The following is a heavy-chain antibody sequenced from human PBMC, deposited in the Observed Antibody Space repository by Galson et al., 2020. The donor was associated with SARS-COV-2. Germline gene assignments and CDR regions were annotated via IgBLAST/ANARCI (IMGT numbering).Heavy chain of an antibody. CDR3: ARETEAGSSWYPTYGMDV. CDR1: GFTFSSYS. V-gene: IGHV3-48*02. J-gene: IGHJ6*02. Sequence: GGSLRLSCAASGFTFSSYSMNWVRQAPGKGLEWVSYISSSSSTIYYADSVKGRFTISRDNAKNSLYLQMNSLRDEDTAVYYCARETEAGSSWYPTYGMDVWGQGTTVTVSS. CDR2: ISSSSSTI. D-gene: IGHD6-13*01.